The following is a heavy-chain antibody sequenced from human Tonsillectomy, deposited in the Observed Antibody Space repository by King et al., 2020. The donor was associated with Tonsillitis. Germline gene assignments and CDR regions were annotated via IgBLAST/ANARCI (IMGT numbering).Heavy chain of an antibody. CDR2: INPNSGGT. J-gene: IGHJ4*02. CDR1: GYTFIVYY. V-gene: IGHV1-2*02. CDR3: AREAEHFWGGYYIAY. Sequence: VQLVQSGAEVKKPGASVKVSCKASGYTFIVYYLHWVRQAPGQGLEWMGWINPNSGGTYFAQKFQGRVTLTRDTSISTAYMELTRLRSDDTAVYYCAREAEHFWGGYYIAYWGQGTLITVSS. D-gene: IGHD3-3*02.